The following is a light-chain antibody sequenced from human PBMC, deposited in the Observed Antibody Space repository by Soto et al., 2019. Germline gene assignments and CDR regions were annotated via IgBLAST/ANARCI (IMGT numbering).Light chain of an antibody. CDR3: ETWDSNGWV. Sequence: QLVLTQSSSASASLGSSVKLTCTLSSGHSSYIIAWHQQQPGKAPRYLMKLEGSGSYNKGSGVPDRFSGSSSGADRYLTISNLQSEDEADYYCETWDSNGWVFGGGTKLTVL. CDR2: LEGSGSY. J-gene: IGLJ3*02. CDR1: SGHSSYI. V-gene: IGLV4-60*03.